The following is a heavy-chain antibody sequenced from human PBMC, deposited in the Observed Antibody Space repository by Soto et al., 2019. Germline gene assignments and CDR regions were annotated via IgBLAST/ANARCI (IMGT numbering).Heavy chain of an antibody. CDR1: GFTFINYA. V-gene: IGHV3-23*01. CDR2: ISDSGST. D-gene: IGHD2-2*01. CDR3: AKIRPLRDCTSSSCLGGFEV. J-gene: IGHJ3*01. Sequence: GGSLRLSCAASGFTFINYAMSWVRQAPGKGLEWVSAISDSGSTYYADSVKGRFTISRDNSKNTLYLQMNSLRGEDTAVYYCAKIRPLRDCTSSSCLGGFEVWGQGIMVTVSS.